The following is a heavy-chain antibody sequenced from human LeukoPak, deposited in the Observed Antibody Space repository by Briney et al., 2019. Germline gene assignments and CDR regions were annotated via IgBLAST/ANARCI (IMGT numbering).Heavy chain of an antibody. D-gene: IGHD2-2*01. J-gene: IGHJ4*02. Sequence: SETLSLTCAVYGGSFSGYYWSWIRQPPGKGLEWIGEINHSGSTNYNPSLKSRVTISVDTSKNQFSLKLSSVTAADTAVYYCARHDLPDIVVVPAAPFDYWGQGTLVTVSS. V-gene: IGHV4-34*01. CDR1: GGSFSGYY. CDR3: ARHDLPDIVVVPAAPFDY. CDR2: INHSGST.